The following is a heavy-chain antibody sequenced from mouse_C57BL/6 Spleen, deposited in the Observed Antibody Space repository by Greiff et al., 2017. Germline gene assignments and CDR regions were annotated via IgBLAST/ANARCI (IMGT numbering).Heavy chain of an antibody. CDR2: IYPGSGDT. J-gene: IGHJ4*01. V-gene: IGHV1-5*01. CDR1: GYTFTSYW. Sequence: VQLQQSGTVLVRPGASVKMSCKTSGYTFTSYWMHWVKQRPGQGLEWIGTIYPGSGDTNYNQKFKGKAKLTADTSASTAYMQLSSLTNEDAAVYYCAREVNYYAMDYWGQGTSVTVSS. D-gene: IGHD2-13*01. CDR3: AREVNYYAMDY.